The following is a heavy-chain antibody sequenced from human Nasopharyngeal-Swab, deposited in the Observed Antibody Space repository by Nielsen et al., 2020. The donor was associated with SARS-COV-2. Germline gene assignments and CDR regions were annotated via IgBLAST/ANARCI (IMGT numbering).Heavy chain of an antibody. Sequence: SETLSLTCAVSGGSISSGGYSWSWIRQPPGKGLEWIGYIYHSGSTYYNPSLKSRVTISVDRSKNQFSLKLSSVTAAGTAVYYCARGGVVPWFDYWGQGTLVTVSS. J-gene: IGHJ4*02. CDR3: ARGGVVPWFDY. CDR1: GGSISSGGYS. V-gene: IGHV4-30-2*01. D-gene: IGHD3-3*01. CDR2: IYHSGST.